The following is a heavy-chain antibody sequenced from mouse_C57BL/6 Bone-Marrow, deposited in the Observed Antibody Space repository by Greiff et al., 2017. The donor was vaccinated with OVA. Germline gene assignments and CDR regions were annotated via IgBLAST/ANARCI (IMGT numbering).Heavy chain of an antibody. D-gene: IGHD4-1*02. CDR2: INPNNGGT. Sequence: VQLQQSGPELVKPGASVKISCKASGYTFTDYYMNWVKQSPGKSLEWIGDINPNNGGTSYNQKFKGKATLTVDKSSSTAYMELRSLTSEDSAVYYCASTGTFDYWGQGTTLTVSS. CDR1: GYTFTDYY. V-gene: IGHV1-26*01. J-gene: IGHJ2*01. CDR3: ASTGTFDY.